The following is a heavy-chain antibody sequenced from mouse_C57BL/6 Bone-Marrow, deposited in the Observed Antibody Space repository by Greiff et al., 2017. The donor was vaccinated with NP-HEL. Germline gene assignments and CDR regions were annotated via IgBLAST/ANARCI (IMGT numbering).Heavy chain of an antibody. Sequence: VKLQQSGPGLVQPSQSLSITCTVSGFSLTSYGVHWVRQSPGKGLEWLGVIWSGGSTDYNAAFISRLSISKDNSKSQVFFKMNSLQADDTAIYYCARDYGSRYWYFDVWGTGTTVTVSS. CDR3: ARDYGSRYWYFDV. CDR2: IWSGGST. D-gene: IGHD1-1*01. CDR1: GFSLTSYG. V-gene: IGHV2-2*01. J-gene: IGHJ1*03.